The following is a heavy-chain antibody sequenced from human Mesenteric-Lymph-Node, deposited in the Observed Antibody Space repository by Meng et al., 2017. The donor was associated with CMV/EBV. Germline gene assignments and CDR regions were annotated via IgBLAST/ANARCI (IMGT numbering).Heavy chain of an antibody. Sequence: GGSLRLSCAASVFTFSSDAFSWVRQAPGKGLEWVSAISGSGSSTYYADSVKGRFTISRANSKNTVYLQMNSLRPEDTAVYYCARPLSPGRKYYYFGMDIWGQGTTVTVSS. CDR2: ISGSGSST. D-gene: IGHD2-15*01. J-gene: IGHJ6*02. CDR3: ARPLSPGRKYYYFGMDI. V-gene: IGHV3-23*01. CDR1: VFTFSSDA.